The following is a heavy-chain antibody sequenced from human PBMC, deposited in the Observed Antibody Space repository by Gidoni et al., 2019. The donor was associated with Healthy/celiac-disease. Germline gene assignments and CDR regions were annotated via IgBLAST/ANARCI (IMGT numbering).Heavy chain of an antibody. Sequence: QVKLQESGPGLVKPSETMSLTCTVSGGPISSYYWSWIRQPPGKGLEWIGYIYYSGSTNYNPSLKSRVTISVDTSKNQFSLKLSSVTAADTAVYYCARVVAAAAPGWFDPWGQGTLVTVSS. CDR2: IYYSGST. D-gene: IGHD6-13*01. J-gene: IGHJ5*02. CDR3: ARVVAAAAPGWFDP. V-gene: IGHV4-59*08. CDR1: GGPISSYY.